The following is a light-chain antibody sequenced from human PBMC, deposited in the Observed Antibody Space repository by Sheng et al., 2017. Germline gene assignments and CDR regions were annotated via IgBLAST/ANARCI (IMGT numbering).Light chain of an antibody. V-gene: IGLV3-1*01. CDR1: RLGNKY. CDR2: QDN. CDR3: QMLDSDTFL. Sequence: SYDLTQPPSVSVSPGQTATITCSGERLGNKYVSWYQQRPGQSPLLVIYQDNKRPSGVPERFSGSNSGNTATLTVSGTQAMDEADYYCQMLDSDTFLFGSGTKVTVL. J-gene: IGLJ1*01.